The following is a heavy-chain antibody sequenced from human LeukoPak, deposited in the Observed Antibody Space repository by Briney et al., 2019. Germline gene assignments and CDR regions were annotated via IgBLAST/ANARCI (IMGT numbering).Heavy chain of an antibody. D-gene: IGHD6-19*01. CDR2: INPDNGNT. V-gene: IGHV1-18*01. Sequence: GASVKVSCKASGYPFTRYGISWVRQAPGQGLEWMGWINPDNGNTKYAQKFQGRVTMTRDTSISTTYMELSRLISDDTAVYYCARGRQWLVGGDWFDPWGRGTLVTVSS. J-gene: IGHJ5*02. CDR1: GYPFTRYG. CDR3: ARGRQWLVGGDWFDP.